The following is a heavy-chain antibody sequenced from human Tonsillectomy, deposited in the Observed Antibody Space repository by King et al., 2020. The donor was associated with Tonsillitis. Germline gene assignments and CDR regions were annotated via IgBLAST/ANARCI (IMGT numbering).Heavy chain of an antibody. V-gene: IGHV3-15*01. Sequence: VQLVESGGGLVKPGGSLRLSCAASGFTFSNAWMSWVRQAPGKGLEWVGRIKSKTDGGTTDYAAPVKGRFTISRDDSKNTLYLQMNSLKTEDTAVYYRTTAPVLLWFGVSQIWGQGTLVTVSS. CDR1: GFTFSNAW. CDR3: TTAPVLLWFGVSQI. D-gene: IGHD3-10*01. CDR2: IKSKTDGGTT. J-gene: IGHJ4*02.